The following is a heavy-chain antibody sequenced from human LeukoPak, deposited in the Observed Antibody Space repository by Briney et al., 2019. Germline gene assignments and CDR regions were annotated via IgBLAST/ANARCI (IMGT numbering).Heavy chain of an antibody. CDR1: GFTFSSYS. D-gene: IGHD6-19*01. CDR2: ITSSGRYI. J-gene: IGHJ4*02. V-gene: IGHV3-21*04. CDR3: AKALFPHSSGWYVRFDY. Sequence: PGGSLRLSCAASGFTFSSYSMNWVRQAPGKGLEWVSSITSSGRYIYYADSVKGRFTISRDNSKNTLYLQMNSLRAEDTAVYYCAKALFPHSSGWYVRFDYWGQGTLVTVSS.